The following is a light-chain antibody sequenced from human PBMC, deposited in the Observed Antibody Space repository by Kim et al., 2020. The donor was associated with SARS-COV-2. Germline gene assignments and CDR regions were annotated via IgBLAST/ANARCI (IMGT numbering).Light chain of an antibody. CDR1: KLGDKY. CDR3: QAWDSSGV. Sequence: SYELTQPPSVSVSPGQTASITCSGDKLGDKYACWYQQKPDQSPVLVIYQDSKRPSGIPERFSGSNSGNTATLTISGTQAMDEADYYCQAWDSSGVFGGGTKLTVL. V-gene: IGLV3-1*01. J-gene: IGLJ3*02. CDR2: QDS.